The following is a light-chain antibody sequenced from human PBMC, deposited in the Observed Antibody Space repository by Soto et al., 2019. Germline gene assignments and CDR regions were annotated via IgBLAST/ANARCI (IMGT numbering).Light chain of an antibody. CDR1: SSDVGSYNL. V-gene: IGLV2-23*01. CDR3: CSYAGSNTFV. J-gene: IGLJ2*01. Sequence: QSALTQPASVSGSPGQSIAISCTGTSSDVGSYNLVSWYQQHPGKAPKLLIYEDSKRPSGVSNRFSGSKSDNTASLTISGLQSGYEADYYCCSYAGSNTFVFGGGTKLTVL. CDR2: EDS.